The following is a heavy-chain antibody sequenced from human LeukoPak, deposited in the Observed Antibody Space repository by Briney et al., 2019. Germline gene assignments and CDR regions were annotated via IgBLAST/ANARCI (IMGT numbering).Heavy chain of an antibody. J-gene: IGHJ5*02. Sequence: SETLSLTCTVSGGSISSYYWSWIRQPPGKGLEWIGYIYYSGSTNYNPSLKSRVTISVDTSKNQFSLKLSSVTAADTAVYYCARVTCYYDSSGYSSWFDPWGQGTLVTVSS. D-gene: IGHD3-22*01. CDR2: IYYSGST. CDR3: ARVTCYYDSSGYSSWFDP. V-gene: IGHV4-59*01. CDR1: GGSISSYY.